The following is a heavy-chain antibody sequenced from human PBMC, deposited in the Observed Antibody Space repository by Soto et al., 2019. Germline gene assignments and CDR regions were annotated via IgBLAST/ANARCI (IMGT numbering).Heavy chain of an antibody. Sequence: GGSLRLSCSVSGFTFSAYWMHWVRQVPGKGLTWVSRISDDGSTATYADSVKGRFVISRDNAKNSLYLEMSTLRADDSGLYYCARGPRVSSTGTGAHWGRGTLVTSPQ. J-gene: IGHJ4*02. CDR2: ISDDGSTA. CDR1: GFTFSAYW. V-gene: IGHV3-74*01. CDR3: ARGPRVSSTGTGAH. D-gene: IGHD1-1*01.